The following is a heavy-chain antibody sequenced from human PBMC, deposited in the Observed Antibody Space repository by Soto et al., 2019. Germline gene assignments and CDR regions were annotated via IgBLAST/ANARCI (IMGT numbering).Heavy chain of an antibody. D-gene: IGHD2-2*02. Sequence: GGSLRLSCAASGFTFSSYAMSWVRQAPGKGLEWVSAISGSGGSTYYADSVKGRFTISRDNSKNTLYLQMNSLRAEDTAVYYCAKDGGSAYCSSTSCYIDAFDIWGQGTMVTVSS. CDR2: ISGSGGST. CDR1: GFTFSSYA. V-gene: IGHV3-23*01. J-gene: IGHJ3*02. CDR3: AKDGGSAYCSSTSCYIDAFDI.